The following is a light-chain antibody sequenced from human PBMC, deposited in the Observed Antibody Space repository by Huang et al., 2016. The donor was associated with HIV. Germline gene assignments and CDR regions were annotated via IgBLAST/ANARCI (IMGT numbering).Light chain of an antibody. CDR1: QSINSY. CDR3: QQSYNTPRT. CDR2: AAS. V-gene: IGKV1-39*01. Sequence: DIQMTQSPSSLSASVGDRVTITCRASQSINSYLNWYQQKPGKAPKVLIYAASSLQSGVPSRFSGSGSGTDFTLTINSLQPEDFAIYYCQQSYNTPRTFGGGTRLEIK. J-gene: IGKJ4*02.